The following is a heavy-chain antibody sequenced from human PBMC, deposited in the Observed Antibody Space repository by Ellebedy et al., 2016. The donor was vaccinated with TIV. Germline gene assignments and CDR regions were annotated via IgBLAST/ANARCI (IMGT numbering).Heavy chain of an antibody. J-gene: IGHJ4*02. Sequence: GESLKISCTASGFTFGDYAMSWVRQAPGKGLEWVGFIRSKAYGGTTEYAASVKGRFTISRDDFKSIAYLQMNSLKTEDTAVYYCAKVSAAGSVKLFYFDYWGQGTLVTVSS. CDR2: IRSKAYGGTT. CDR1: GFTFGDYA. V-gene: IGHV3-49*04. D-gene: IGHD6-13*01. CDR3: AKVSAAGSVKLFYFDY.